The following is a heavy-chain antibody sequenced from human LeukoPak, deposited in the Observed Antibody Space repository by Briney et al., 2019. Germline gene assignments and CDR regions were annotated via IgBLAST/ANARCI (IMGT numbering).Heavy chain of an antibody. CDR1: GYTFTSYG. J-gene: IGHJ5*02. CDR3: ARDPAIAVAGSPNWFDP. CDR2: ISAYNGNT. D-gene: IGHD6-19*01. Sequence: GASVKVSCKASGYTFTSYGISWVRQAPGQGLEWMGWISAYNGNTNYARKLQGRVTMTTDTSTSTAYMELRSLRSDDTAVYYCARDPAIAVAGSPNWFDPWGQGTLVTVSS. V-gene: IGHV1-18*01.